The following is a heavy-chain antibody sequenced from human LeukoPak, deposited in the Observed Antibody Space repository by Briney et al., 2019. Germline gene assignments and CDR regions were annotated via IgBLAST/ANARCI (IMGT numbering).Heavy chain of an antibody. CDR3: AKDPRGDLWFDY. V-gene: IGHV3-23*01. Sequence: GGSLRLSCAASGFTFSSYAMSWVRQAPGKGLEWVSAISGSGGSTYYADSVKGRFTISRGNSKNTLYLQMNSLRAEDTAVYYCAKDPRGDLWFDYWGQGTLVTVSS. CDR2: ISGSGGST. CDR1: GFTFSSYA. D-gene: IGHD2-21*02. J-gene: IGHJ4*02.